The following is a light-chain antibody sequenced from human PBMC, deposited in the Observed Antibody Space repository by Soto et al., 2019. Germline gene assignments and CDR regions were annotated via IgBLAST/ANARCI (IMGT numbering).Light chain of an antibody. CDR2: DNN. V-gene: IGLV1-51*01. CDR3: GAAGV. J-gene: IGLJ3*02. Sequence: QSVLTQPPSVSAAPGQKVTISCSGSNSNTGNNYVSWYQQVPGTAPKLLIYDNNKRPPGIPDRFSGSKSATSATLGITGLQTGDDADYYCGAAGVFGGGTKLTVL. CDR1: NSNTGNNY.